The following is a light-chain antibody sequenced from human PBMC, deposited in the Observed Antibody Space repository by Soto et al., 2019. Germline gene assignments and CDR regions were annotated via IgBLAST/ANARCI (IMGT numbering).Light chain of an antibody. CDR1: QSVGSY. J-gene: IGKJ3*01. Sequence: EIVLTQSPGSLSLSPGERATLSCRASQSVGSYLAWYQQKPGQAPRLLIYGASSRATGIPDTFSGSGSTTDFTLTINRVEPEDFAVYYCQHYGSLPFTFGPGTKVEIK. CDR3: QHYGSLPFT. V-gene: IGKV3-20*01. CDR2: GAS.